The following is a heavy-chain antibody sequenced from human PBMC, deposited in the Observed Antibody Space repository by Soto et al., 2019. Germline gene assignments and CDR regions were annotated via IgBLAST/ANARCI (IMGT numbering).Heavy chain of an antibody. V-gene: IGHV4-34*01. CDR2: INHSGST. CDR3: ASNTKYDFWSGYSTHYYYYYMDV. D-gene: IGHD3-3*01. J-gene: IGHJ6*03. CDR1: GGSFSGYY. Sequence: QVQPQQWGAGLLKPSETLSLTCAVYGGSFSGYYWSWIRQPPGKGLEWIGEINHSGSTNYNPSLKSRVTISVDTSKNQFSLKLSSVTAADTAVYYCASNTKYDFWSGYSTHYYYYYMDVWGKGTTVTVSS.